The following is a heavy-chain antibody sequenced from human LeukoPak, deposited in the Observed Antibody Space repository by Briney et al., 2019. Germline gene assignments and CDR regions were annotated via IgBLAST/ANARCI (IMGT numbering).Heavy chain of an antibody. D-gene: IGHD2-8*01. CDR3: ARDVNGNWFDP. CDR1: GGSISSGSYY. V-gene: IGHV4-61*02. J-gene: IGHJ5*02. CDR2: IYTSGST. Sequence: SQTLSLTCTVSGGSISSGSYYWSWIRQPAGKGLESIGRIYTSGSTNYNPPLKSRVTISVDTSKNQFSLKLSSVTAADTAVYYCARDVNGNWFDPWGQGTLVTVSS.